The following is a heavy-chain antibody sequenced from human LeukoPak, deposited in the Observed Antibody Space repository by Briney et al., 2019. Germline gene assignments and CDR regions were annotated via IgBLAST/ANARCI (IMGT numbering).Heavy chain of an antibody. Sequence: GGSLRLSCAASGFTFSSYGMHWVRQAPGKGLEWVAVISYDGSNKYYADSVKGRFTISRDNSKNTLYLQMNSLRAEDTAVYYCAKGYVRNDYWGQGTLVTVSS. D-gene: IGHD3-16*01. CDR1: GFTFSSYG. CDR3: AKGYVRNDY. J-gene: IGHJ4*02. CDR2: ISYDGSNK. V-gene: IGHV3-30*18.